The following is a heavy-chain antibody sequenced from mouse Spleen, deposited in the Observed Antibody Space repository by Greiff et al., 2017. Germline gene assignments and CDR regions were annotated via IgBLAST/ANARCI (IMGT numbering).Heavy chain of an antibody. CDR1: GYTFTDYY. CDR2: IYPGSGNT. V-gene: IGHV1-76*01. D-gene: IGHD1-1*01. J-gene: IGHJ2*01. CDR3: ARSRGSSYGGGFDY. Sequence: QVQLQQSGAELVRPGASVKLSCKASGYTFTDYYINWVKQRPGQGLEWIARIYPGSGNTYYNEKFKGKATLTAEKSSSTAYMQLSSLTSEDSAVYFCARSRGSSYGGGFDYWGQGTTLTVSS.